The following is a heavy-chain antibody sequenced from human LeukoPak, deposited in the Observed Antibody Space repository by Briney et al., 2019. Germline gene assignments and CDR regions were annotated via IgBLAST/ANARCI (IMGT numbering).Heavy chain of an antibody. CDR1: GFTFSSYA. CDR2: ISYDGSNK. J-gene: IGHJ4*02. Sequence: GGSLRLSCAASGFTFSSYAMHWVRQAPGKGPEWVAVISYDGSNKYYADSVKGRFTISRDNSKNTLYLQMNSLRAEDTAVYYCAKRHLKTRGYSYGSNDYWGQGTLVTVSS. CDR3: AKRHLKTRGYSYGSNDY. V-gene: IGHV3-30-3*02. D-gene: IGHD5-18*01.